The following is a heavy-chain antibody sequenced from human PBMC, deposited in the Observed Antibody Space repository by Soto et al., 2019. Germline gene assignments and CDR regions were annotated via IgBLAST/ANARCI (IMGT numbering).Heavy chain of an antibody. CDR3: ASRAAGYYYYGMDV. J-gene: IGHJ6*02. Sequence: KPSETLSLTCAVYGGSFSGYYWSWIRQPPGKGLEWIGEINHSGSTNYNPSLKSRVTISVDTSKNQFSLKLSSVTAADTAVYYCASRAAGYYYYGMDVWGQGTTVTVSS. D-gene: IGHD6-13*01. V-gene: IGHV4-34*01. CDR1: GGSFSGYY. CDR2: INHSGST.